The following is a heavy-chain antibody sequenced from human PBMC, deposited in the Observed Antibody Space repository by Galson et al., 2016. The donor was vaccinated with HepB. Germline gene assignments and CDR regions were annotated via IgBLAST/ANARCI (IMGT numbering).Heavy chain of an antibody. CDR1: SFTFSSYY. CDR3: AREDWNYSLD. Sequence: SLRLSCAASSFTFSSYYMSWIRQAPGKGLEWVAYITGGSKTIFYADSVKGRFTISRDNAKSSLYLQMNRLRDEDTAMYYCAREDWNYSLDWGRGTLVTVSS. V-gene: IGHV3-11*01. J-gene: IGHJ4*02. D-gene: IGHD1-7*01. CDR2: ITGGSKTI.